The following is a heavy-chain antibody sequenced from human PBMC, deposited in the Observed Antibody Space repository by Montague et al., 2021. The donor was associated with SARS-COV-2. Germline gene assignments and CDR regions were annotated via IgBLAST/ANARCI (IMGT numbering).Heavy chain of an antibody. CDR3: ARGSGWMGNAFDI. D-gene: IGHD6-19*01. Sequence: SETLSLTCTVSGGSISSYYWSWIRQPPRKGLEWIGYIYYSGSTNSNPSLTSRVTISVDTSKNQFSLKLSSVTAADTAVYYCARGSGWMGNAFDIWGQGTMVTVSS. V-gene: IGHV4-59*01. CDR2: IYYSGST. J-gene: IGHJ3*02. CDR1: GGSISSYY.